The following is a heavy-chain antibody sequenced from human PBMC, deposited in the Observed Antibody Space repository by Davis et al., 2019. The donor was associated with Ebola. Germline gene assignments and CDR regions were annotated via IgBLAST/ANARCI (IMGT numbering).Heavy chain of an antibody. CDR2: INPSGGSA. Sequence: ASVKVSCKASGGTFSSYAISWVRQAPGQGLEWMGIINPSGGSASYAQKFQGRVSMTRDTSTSTVYMELSSLRSEDTAVYYCAISYSSGWYWGFDCWGQGTLVTVSS. D-gene: IGHD6-19*01. V-gene: IGHV1-46*01. CDR1: GGTFSSYA. J-gene: IGHJ4*02. CDR3: AISYSSGWYWGFDC.